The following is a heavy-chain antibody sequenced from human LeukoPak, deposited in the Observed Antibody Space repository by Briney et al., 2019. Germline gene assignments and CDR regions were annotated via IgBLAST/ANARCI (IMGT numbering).Heavy chain of an antibody. CDR3: AKGLEDSGIYYYYYMDV. V-gene: IGHV3-23*01. J-gene: IGHJ6*03. D-gene: IGHD2-15*01. CDR1: GFTFSSYTFSTYA. Sequence: PGGSLRLSCAASGFTFSSYTFSTYAMSWVRQAPGKGLEWVSAVSGSGVSTYYADSVKGRFTISRDNSKNTLYPQMNGLRAEDTAVYYCAKGLEDSGIYYYYYMDVWGKGTTVTVSS. CDR2: VSGSGVST.